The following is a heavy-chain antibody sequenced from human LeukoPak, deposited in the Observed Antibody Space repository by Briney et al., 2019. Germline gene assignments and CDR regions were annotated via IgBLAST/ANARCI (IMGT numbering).Heavy chain of an antibody. V-gene: IGHV3-23*01. CDR2: IRATASST. CDR1: GFIFDNYD. CDR3: AKDHVPLNSDFWTHFDY. Sequence: GGSLRLSCAASGFIFDNYDMSWVRQVPGKGLEGVAGIRATASSTSYAASVQGRFIISRENSKNILYLQMNSLRAEDTAVYYCAKDHVPLNSDFWTHFDYWGQGALVAVSS. J-gene: IGHJ4*02. D-gene: IGHD3-3*01.